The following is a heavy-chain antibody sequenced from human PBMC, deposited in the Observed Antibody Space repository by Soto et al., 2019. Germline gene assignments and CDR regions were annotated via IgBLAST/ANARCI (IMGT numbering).Heavy chain of an antibody. D-gene: IGHD2-2*01. V-gene: IGHV2-5*01. J-gene: IGHJ5*02. CDR3: AHHTITPATNWFDP. CDR2: IYWNDDK. CDR1: GFSLTTSGVG. Sequence: SGPTLVNPSQTLTLTCTFSGFSLTTSGVGVGWIRQPPGKALEWLALIYWNDDKRYSPSLRGRLTITKDTSKNQVVLAMTNMDPVDTATYYCAHHTITPATNWFDPWGLGTLVTVSS.